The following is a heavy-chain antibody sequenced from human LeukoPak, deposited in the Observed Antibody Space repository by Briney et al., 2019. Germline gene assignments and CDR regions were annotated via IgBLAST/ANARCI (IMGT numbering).Heavy chain of an antibody. V-gene: IGHV7-4-1*02. CDR3: ARDNYGAEEGIGSSLVWLDP. D-gene: IGHD6-13*01. Sequence: ASVKDSCKASGYTFTTYAINWVRQAPGQGLEWMGWIDTSTGNPTYAQGFTEQFVFSLDTSVNTAYLQINSLKAEDTAMYYCARDNYGAEEGIGSSLVWLDPWGQGTLVTVSS. CDR2: IDTSTGNP. J-gene: IGHJ5*02. CDR1: GYTFTTYA.